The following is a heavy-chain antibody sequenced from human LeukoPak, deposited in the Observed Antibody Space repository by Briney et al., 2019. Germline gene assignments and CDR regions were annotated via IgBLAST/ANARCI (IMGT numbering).Heavy chain of an antibody. J-gene: IGHJ6*03. D-gene: IGHD5-18*01. V-gene: IGHV3-73*01. CDR2: IRSKANSYAT. CDR1: GFTFSGSA. Sequence: GGSLRLSCAASGFTFSGSAMHWVRQASGKGLEWVGRIRSKANSYATAYAASVKGRFTIPRDDSKNTAYLQMNSLKTEDTAVYYCTRRGYSYGYYYYYYYMDVWGKGTTVTVSS. CDR3: TRRGYSYGYYYYYYYMDV.